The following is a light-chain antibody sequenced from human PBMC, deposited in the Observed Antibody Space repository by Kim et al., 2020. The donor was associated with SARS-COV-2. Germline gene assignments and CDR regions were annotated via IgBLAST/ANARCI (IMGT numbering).Light chain of an antibody. Sequence: SPGERATLSCRASQSLSLNYLAWYQQTPGQAPRLVIYGASSRAAGIPDRFSGSGSGTDFTLTISRLEPDDFAVYYCQQYGSSPWTFGPGTKVDIK. CDR2: GAS. J-gene: IGKJ1*01. V-gene: IGKV3-20*01. CDR3: QQYGSSPWT. CDR1: QSLSLNY.